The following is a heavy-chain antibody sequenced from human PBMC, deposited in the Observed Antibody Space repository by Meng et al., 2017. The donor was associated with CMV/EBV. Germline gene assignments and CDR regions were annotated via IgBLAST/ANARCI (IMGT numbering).Heavy chain of an antibody. Sequence: SVKVSCKASGGTFSSYAISWVRQAPGQGLEWMGGIIPIFGTANYAQKFQGRVTITTDESTSTAYMELSSLRSEDTAVYYCASRLQPYYGMDVWGQGTMVTVSS. CDR1: GGTFSSYA. D-gene: IGHD5-24*01. CDR3: ASRLQPYYGMDV. CDR2: IIPIFGTA. V-gene: IGHV1-69*05. J-gene: IGHJ6*02.